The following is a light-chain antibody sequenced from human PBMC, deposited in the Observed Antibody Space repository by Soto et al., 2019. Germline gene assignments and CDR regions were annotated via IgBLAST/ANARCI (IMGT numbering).Light chain of an antibody. V-gene: IGKV3-11*01. J-gene: IGKJ1*01. CDR2: DAS. Sequence: EIVLTQSPATLSLSPGERATLSCRASQSVSSYLAWYQQKPGQAPRLLIYDASNRATGIPARFSGSGSGTDLPLTISSPEPEEYAVYYCQQPSNWPPWRCGQGTKVEIK. CDR1: QSVSSY. CDR3: QQPSNWPPWR.